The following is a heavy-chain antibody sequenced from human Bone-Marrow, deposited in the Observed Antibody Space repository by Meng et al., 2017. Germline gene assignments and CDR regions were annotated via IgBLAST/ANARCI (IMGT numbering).Heavy chain of an antibody. V-gene: IGHV5-51*01. CDR2: IYSGYSDT. D-gene: IGHD2-15*01. CDR3: ARLSGYCSGGSCYKVTQGHWYYYYGMDV. J-gene: IGHJ6*02. Sequence: GESLKISCKGSGYSFTSYWIVWVLHMPGKGLEWMGIIYSGYSDTRYSPSFQGQVTPSADKSISTAYLQWSTLKAADTAMYYCARLSGYCSGGSCYKVTQGHWYYYYGMDVWGQGTTVTVSS. CDR1: GYSFTSYW.